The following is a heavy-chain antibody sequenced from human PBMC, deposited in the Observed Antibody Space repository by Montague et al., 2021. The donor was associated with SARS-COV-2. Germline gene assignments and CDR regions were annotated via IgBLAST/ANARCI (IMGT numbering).Heavy chain of an antibody. CDR2: XXWDDDK. CDR3: ARISEGSGSSPLDS. CDR1: GFSLSTSGMG. Sequence: PALVKPTQTLTLTCTFSGFSLSTSGMGVSWIRQPPGKALEWLARXXWDDDKHYSTSLKTRLTISKDTSKNQVVLTMTNMDPVDTATYYCARISEGSGSSPLDSWGQGTLVTVSS. V-gene: IGHV2-70*11. D-gene: IGHD3-10*01. J-gene: IGHJ5*01.